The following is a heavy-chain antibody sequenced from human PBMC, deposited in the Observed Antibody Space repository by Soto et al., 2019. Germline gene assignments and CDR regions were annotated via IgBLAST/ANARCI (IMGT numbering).Heavy chain of an antibody. CDR2: IYPGDSDT. CDR3: AKSRGGYSSSWYAFDI. J-gene: IGHJ3*02. V-gene: IGHV5-51*01. Sequence: PEDSLKISCKGYGYSFSSDLIGWVRQMPGKGLEWMGIIYPGDSDTIYSPSFQGQVTISADRSNSTAYLQWRSLKASDTAMYYCAKSRGGYSSSWYAFDIWGQGTMVTVSS. CDR1: GYSFSSDL. D-gene: IGHD6-13*01.